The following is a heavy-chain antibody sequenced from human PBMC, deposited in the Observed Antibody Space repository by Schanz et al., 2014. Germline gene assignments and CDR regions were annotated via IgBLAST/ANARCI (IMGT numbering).Heavy chain of an antibody. CDR1: GFTVSSNH. Sequence: VQLVESGGGLVQPGGSLRLSCAVSGFTVSSNHMSWVRQAPGKGLEWVAVIWSDGSTKYYADSVKGRFTISRDNSKNTLYLQMNSLRADDTAVYFCARAHGNNWYGKGLDYWGQGTQVTVSS. J-gene: IGHJ4*02. CDR2: IWSDGSTK. CDR3: ARAHGNNWYGKGLDY. D-gene: IGHD1-1*01. V-gene: IGHV3-33*08.